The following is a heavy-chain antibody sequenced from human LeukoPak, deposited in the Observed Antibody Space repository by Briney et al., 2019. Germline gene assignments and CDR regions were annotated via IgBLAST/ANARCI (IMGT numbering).Heavy chain of an antibody. CDR1: GFTFSSYD. J-gene: IGHJ4*02. D-gene: IGHD2-15*01. CDR2: IWYDGSNK. Sequence: GRSLRLSCAASGFTFSSYDMHWVRQAPGKGLEWVAVIWYDGSNKYYADSVKGRFTISRDNSKNTLYLQMNSLRAEDTAVYYCARAKGYCSGGTCYLGGYFDYWGQGTLVTVSS. V-gene: IGHV3-33*01. CDR3: ARAKGYCSGGTCYLGGYFDY.